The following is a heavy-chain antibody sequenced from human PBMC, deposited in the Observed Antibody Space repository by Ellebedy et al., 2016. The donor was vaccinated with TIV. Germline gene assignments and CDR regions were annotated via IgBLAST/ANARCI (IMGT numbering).Heavy chain of an antibody. Sequence: PGGSLRLSCAAFGFTLRSHAMNWVRQAPGKGLEWVSSINSDSSNKYYADSVKGRFTISSDNSKNTLYLQMRSLRAEDTAVYYCLKGSSALTPYDYWGQGTLVTVSS. CDR3: LKGSSALTPYDY. J-gene: IGHJ4*02. CDR1: GFTLRSHA. CDR2: INSDSSNK. D-gene: IGHD6-6*01. V-gene: IGHV3-21*01.